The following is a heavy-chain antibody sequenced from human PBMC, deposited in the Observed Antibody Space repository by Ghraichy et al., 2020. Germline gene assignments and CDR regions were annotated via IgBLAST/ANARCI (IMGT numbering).Heavy chain of an antibody. D-gene: IGHD5-24*01. Sequence: SETLSLTCAVSGGSFSGYYWSWIRQPPGKGLEWIGDILHTGSTNYNPSLKGRVTISIDTSKNQFSLKLNSVTAADTAVYYCATLVPTRRPPPWGQGTLVTVSA. CDR3: ATLVPTRRPPP. J-gene: IGHJ5*02. CDR2: ILHTGST. V-gene: IGHV4-34*12. CDR1: GGSFSGYY.